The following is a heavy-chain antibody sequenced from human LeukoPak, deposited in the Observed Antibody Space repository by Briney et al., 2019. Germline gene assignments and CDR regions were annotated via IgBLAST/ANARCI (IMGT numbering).Heavy chain of an antibody. CDR2: INSDGSST. CDR1: GFTFSSCW. V-gene: IGHV3-74*01. Sequence: GGSLRLSCAASGFTFSSCWMHWVRQAPGKGLVWVSRINSDGSSTSYADSVKGRFTISRDNAKNTLYLQMNSLRADDTAVYYCALCSLRYSSGWYVFDYWGQGTLVTVSS. CDR3: ALCSLRYSSGWYVFDY. D-gene: IGHD6-19*01. J-gene: IGHJ4*02.